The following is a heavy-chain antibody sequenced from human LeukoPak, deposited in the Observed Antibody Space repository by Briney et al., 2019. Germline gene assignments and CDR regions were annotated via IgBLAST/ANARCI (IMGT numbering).Heavy chain of an antibody. Sequence: GGSLRLSCVFSGFTFSSYAMSWVRQAPGKGLEWVSAISGSGGSTYYADSVKGRFTISRDNSKNTLYLQMNSLRAEDTAVYYCAKDPDDIASSGYYYYGMDVWGQGTTVTVPS. CDR1: GFTFSSYA. CDR3: AKDPDDIASSGYYYYGMDV. D-gene: IGHD2-15*01. J-gene: IGHJ6*02. CDR2: ISGSGGST. V-gene: IGHV3-23*01.